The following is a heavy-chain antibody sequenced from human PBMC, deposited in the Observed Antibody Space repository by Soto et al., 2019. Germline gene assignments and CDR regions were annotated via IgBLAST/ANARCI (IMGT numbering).Heavy chain of an antibody. V-gene: IGHV3-23*01. Sequence: EVQLLESGGGLVQPGESLRLSCAVSGFTFSNYAMSWVRQVPGKGLEWVSTISGSGGSTYYADSVKGRFTISRDNSKNTLYLQMDRPRAEDPALYFCVKQQMRGIRAFDYWGQGTLVTVSS. CDR1: GFTFSNYA. CDR3: VKQQMRGIRAFDY. J-gene: IGHJ4*02. CDR2: ISGSGGST. D-gene: IGHD2-21*01.